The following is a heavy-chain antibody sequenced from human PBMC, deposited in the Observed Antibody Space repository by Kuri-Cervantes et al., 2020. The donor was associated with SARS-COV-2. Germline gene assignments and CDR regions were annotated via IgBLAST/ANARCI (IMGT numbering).Heavy chain of an antibody. D-gene: IGHD6-13*01. V-gene: IGHV3-11*03. CDR1: GFTFSDYY. CDR2: ISSSSNYT. J-gene: IGHJ4*02. Sequence: GESLKISCAASGFTFSDYYMSWIRQAPGKGLEWVSYISSSSNYTNYADSVKGRFTISRDNAKNSLYLQMNSLRAEDTAVYYCARGQQLIDYWGQGTLVTVFS. CDR3: ARGQQLIDY.